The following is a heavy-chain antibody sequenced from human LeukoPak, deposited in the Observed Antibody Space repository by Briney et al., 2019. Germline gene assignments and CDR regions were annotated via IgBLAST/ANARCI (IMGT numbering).Heavy chain of an antibody. V-gene: IGHV6-1*01. CDR3: TRSFGSGYTQD. CDR2: TYYRSKWYN. CDR1: GDSVSSSSAA. J-gene: IGHJ4*02. D-gene: IGHD6-19*01. Sequence: SQTLSLTCALSGDSVSSSSAAWNWLRQSPSRGLEWLGRTYYRSKWYNDYALSVKSRITINPDTSKNQFSLQLNSVTPEDTAVYYCTRSFGSGYTQDWGQGTLVTVSS.